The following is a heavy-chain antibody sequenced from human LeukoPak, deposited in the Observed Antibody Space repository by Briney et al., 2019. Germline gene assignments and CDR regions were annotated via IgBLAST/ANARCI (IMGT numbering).Heavy chain of an antibody. CDR3: ARDQYRRAMTGGYYGY. Sequence: ASVKVSCKASGYTFTGYCMHWVRQAPGQGLEWMGRINPNSGGTNYAQKFQGRVTMTRDTSISTAYMELSRLRSDDTAVYYCARDQYRRAMTGGYYGYWGQGTLVTVSS. V-gene: IGHV1-2*06. J-gene: IGHJ4*02. CDR1: GYTFTGYC. D-gene: IGHD3-3*01. CDR2: INPNSGGT.